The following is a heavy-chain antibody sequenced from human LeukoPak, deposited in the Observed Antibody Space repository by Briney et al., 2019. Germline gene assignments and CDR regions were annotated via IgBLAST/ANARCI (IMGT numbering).Heavy chain of an antibody. D-gene: IGHD3-22*01. Sequence: ASVKVSCKASGYTFTSYDINWVRQAPGQGIEWMGWISAYNGNIKYAQKFQGRVTMTTDTSTRTAYMELRSLRSDDTAVYYCSYSSSAGWFDPWGQGTLVTVSS. J-gene: IGHJ5*02. CDR1: GYTFTSYD. CDR3: SYSSSAGWFDP. V-gene: IGHV1-18*01. CDR2: ISAYNGNI.